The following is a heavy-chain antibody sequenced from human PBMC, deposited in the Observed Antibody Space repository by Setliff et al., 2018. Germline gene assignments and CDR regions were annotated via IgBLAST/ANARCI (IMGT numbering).Heavy chain of an antibody. Sequence: SETLSLTCTVSGGSISSGSYYWSWIRQPAGKGLEWIGRIYTSGSTNYNPSLKSRVTISVDTSKNQFSLKLSSVTAADTAVYYCARGSYQFDPWGQGTLVTVSS. CDR2: IYTSGST. J-gene: IGHJ5*02. D-gene: IGHD2-2*01. V-gene: IGHV4-61*02. CDR1: GGSISSGSYY. CDR3: ARGSYQFDP.